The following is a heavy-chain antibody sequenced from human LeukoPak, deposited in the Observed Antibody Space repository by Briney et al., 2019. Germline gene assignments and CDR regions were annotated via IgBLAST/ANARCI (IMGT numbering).Heavy chain of an antibody. CDR2: INHSGST. CDR3: ARDFQAYYFDY. Sequence: SETLSLTCAVYGGSFSGYYWSWIRQPPGKGLEWIGEINHSGSTNYNPSLKSRVTISVDTSKNQFSLKLSSVTAADTAVYYCARDFQAYYFDYWGQGTLVTVSS. J-gene: IGHJ4*02. V-gene: IGHV4-34*01. CDR1: GGSFSGYY.